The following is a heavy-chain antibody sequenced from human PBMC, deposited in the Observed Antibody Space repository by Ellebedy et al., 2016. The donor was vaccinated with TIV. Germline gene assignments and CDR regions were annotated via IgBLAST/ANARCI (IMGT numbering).Heavy chain of an antibody. CDR1: GFYFGDYW. D-gene: IGHD3-10*01. J-gene: IGHJ4*02. CDR3: ASPRGLGGRGQYYFDY. Sequence: GESLKISXAASGFYFGDYWMSWVRRAPGKGLEWVANIKKDGREKNYVDSVRGRFTISRDNAKNSLYLQMSSLRAEDTAVYYCASPRGLGGRGQYYFDYWGQGTLVTVSS. V-gene: IGHV3-7*01. CDR2: IKKDGREK.